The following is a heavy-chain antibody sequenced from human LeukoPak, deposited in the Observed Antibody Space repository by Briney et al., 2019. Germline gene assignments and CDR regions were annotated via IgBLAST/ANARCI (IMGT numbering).Heavy chain of an antibody. J-gene: IGHJ4*02. CDR2: IKSKTGRGTI. CDR3: TTLTYGGVIVFDY. D-gene: IGHD3-16*02. Sequence: GSLRLSCAASGFTFSNAWMSWVRQAPGKGLEWVGRIKSKTGRGTIDYAAPVEGRFTISRDDSKNTLYLQLSSLKTEDTGVYYCTTLTYGGVIVFDYWGQGTLVTVSS. CDR1: GFTFSNAW. V-gene: IGHV3-15*01.